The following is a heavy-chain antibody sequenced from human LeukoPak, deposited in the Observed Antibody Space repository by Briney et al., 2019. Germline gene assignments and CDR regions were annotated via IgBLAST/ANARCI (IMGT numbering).Heavy chain of an antibody. V-gene: IGHV1-8*01. CDR2: MNPNSGNT. CDR3: ARTPVAGTSRIDWFDP. CDR1: GYTFTSYD. D-gene: IGHD6-19*01. Sequence: ASVKVSCKASGYTFTSYDINRVRQATGQGLEWMGWMNPNSGNTGYAQKFQGRVTMTRNTSISTAYMELSSLRSEDTAVYYCARTPVAGTSRIDWFDPWGQGTLVTVSS. J-gene: IGHJ5*02.